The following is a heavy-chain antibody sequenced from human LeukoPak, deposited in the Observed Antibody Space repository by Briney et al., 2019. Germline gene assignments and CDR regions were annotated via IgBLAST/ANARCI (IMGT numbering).Heavy chain of an antibody. J-gene: IGHJ4*02. CDR3: ARKDYPASSGFAIGY. CDR1: GFTFSRYT. Sequence: GRSLRLSCVASGFTFSRYTMHWVRQAPGKGLEWVAVISYDGGDKYYADSVKGRFTISRDDSRNTLYLQMDSLRAEDTAVYYCARKDYPASSGFAIGYWGQGTLVTVSA. V-gene: IGHV3-30*04. D-gene: IGHD3-22*01. CDR2: ISYDGGDK.